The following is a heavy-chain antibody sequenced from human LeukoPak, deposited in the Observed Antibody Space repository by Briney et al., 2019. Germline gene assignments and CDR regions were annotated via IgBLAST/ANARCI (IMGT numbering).Heavy chain of an antibody. V-gene: IGHV3-7*01. CDR3: ARGLSGVTGYTYGRGIDY. Sequence: GGSLRLSCAASGFTFSSYWMSWVRQAPGKGLEWVANIKKDGSEKYYVDSVKGRFTISRDNAKTSLYLQMNSLRVEDTALYYCARGLSGVTGYTYGRGIDYWGQGTLVTVSS. CDR1: GFTFSSYW. CDR2: IKKDGSEK. D-gene: IGHD5-18*01. J-gene: IGHJ4*02.